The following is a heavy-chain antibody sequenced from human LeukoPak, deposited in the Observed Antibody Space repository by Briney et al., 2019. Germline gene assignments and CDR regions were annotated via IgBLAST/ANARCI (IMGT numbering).Heavy chain of an antibody. Sequence: GGSLRLSCAASGFTFSSYAMNWVRQAPGKGLEWVSGISGSGGNTYYADSVKGRFTISRDNSENTLYLQMNSLRAEDTAVYFCAKPPGLRRPDPWGQGTLVTVFS. CDR2: ISGSGGNT. CDR3: AKPPGLRRPDP. V-gene: IGHV3-23*01. J-gene: IGHJ5*02. CDR1: GFTFSSYA. D-gene: IGHD5-12*01.